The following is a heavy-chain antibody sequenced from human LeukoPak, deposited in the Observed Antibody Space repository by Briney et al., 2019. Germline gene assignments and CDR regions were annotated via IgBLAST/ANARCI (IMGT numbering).Heavy chain of an antibody. CDR2: IRSSSGYI. D-gene: IGHD4-11*01. CDR1: GFTFSSYS. J-gene: IGHJ4*02. CDR3: VSCHHDDYNNLDYFDY. Sequence: GGYLRLSCAASGFTFSSYSMNWARQAPGKGLEWASSIRSSSGYIYYADSVKGRFTISRDNAKNSLFLQMNSLRAEDTAVYYCVSCHHDDYNNLDYFDYWGQGTLVTVSS. V-gene: IGHV3-21*01.